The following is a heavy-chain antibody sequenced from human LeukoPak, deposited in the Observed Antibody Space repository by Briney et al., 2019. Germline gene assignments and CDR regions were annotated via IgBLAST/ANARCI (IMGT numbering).Heavy chain of an antibody. CDR1: GFTFSNYG. CDR2: IWFDGSNK. J-gene: IGHJ1*01. V-gene: IGHV3-33*01. Sequence: PGRSLRLSCAASGFTFSNYGMHWVRQAPGKRLEWVAVIWFDGSNKYYADSVKGRFTISRDNSKNTLYLQMNSLRGDDTAVYYCARDLCGGDCYSFQHWGQGSLVSVSS. D-gene: IGHD2-21*02. CDR3: ARDLCGGDCYSFQH.